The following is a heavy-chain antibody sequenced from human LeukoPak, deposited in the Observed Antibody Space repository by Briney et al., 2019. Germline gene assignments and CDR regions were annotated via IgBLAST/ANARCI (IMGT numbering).Heavy chain of an antibody. CDR2: ISGSGGST. J-gene: IGHJ4*02. D-gene: IGHD2-21*02. CDR3: AKDRLVVVTAIAGYFDY. Sequence: GASLRLSCAASGFTFSSYAMSWVRQAPGKGLEWVSAISGSGGSTYYADSVKGRFTTSRDNSKNTLYLQMNSLRAEDTAVYYCAKDRLVVVTAIAGYFDYWGQGTLVTVSS. CDR1: GFTFSSYA. V-gene: IGHV3-23*01.